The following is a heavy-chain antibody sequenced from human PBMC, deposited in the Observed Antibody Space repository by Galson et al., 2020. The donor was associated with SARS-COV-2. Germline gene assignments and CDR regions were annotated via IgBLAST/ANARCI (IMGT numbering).Heavy chain of an antibody. J-gene: IGHJ3*02. CDR3: ARDRSRIAAAGPTGPMPYDAFDI. V-gene: IGHV4-4*02. CDR2: IYHSGST. D-gene: IGHD6-13*01. Sequence: ASETLSLTCAVSGGSISSSNWWSWVRQPPGKGLEWIGEIYHSGSTNYNPSLKSRVTISVDKSKNQFSLKLSSVTAADTAVYYCARDRSRIAAAGPTGPMPYDAFDIWGQGTMVTVSS. CDR1: GGSISSSNW.